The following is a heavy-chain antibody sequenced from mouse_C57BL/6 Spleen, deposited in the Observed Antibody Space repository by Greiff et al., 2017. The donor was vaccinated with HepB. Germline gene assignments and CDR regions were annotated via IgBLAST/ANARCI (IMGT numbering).Heavy chain of an antibody. D-gene: IGHD1-1*01. Sequence: EVKLVESGGGLVQPGGSLKLSCAASGFTFSDYYMYWVRQTPEKRLEWVAYISNGGGSTYYPDTVKGRFTISRDNAKNTLYLQMSRLKSEDTAMYYCARRDGSSYLDYWGQGTTLTVSS. V-gene: IGHV5-12*01. CDR1: GFTFSDYY. CDR2: ISNGGGST. J-gene: IGHJ2*01. CDR3: ARRDGSSYLDY.